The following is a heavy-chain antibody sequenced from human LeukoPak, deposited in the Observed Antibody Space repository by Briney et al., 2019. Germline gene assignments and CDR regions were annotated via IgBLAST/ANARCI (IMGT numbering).Heavy chain of an antibody. Sequence: SETLSLTCAVYGGSFSGYYWSWIRQPPGKGLEWIGEINHSGSTNYNPSLKSRVTISVDTSKNQFSLKLSSVTAADTAVYYCARDRTAEYYYYYMDVWGKGTTVTVSS. CDR2: INHSGST. CDR3: ARDRTAEYYYYYMDV. V-gene: IGHV4-34*01. CDR1: GGSFSGYY. J-gene: IGHJ6*03.